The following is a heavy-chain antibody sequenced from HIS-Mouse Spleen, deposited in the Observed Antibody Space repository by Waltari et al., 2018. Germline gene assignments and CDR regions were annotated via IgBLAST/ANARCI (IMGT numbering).Heavy chain of an antibody. V-gene: IGHV1-2*02. CDR1: GYTFTGYY. CDR2: INPNSGGT. D-gene: IGHD6-6*01. Sequence: QVQLVQSGAEVKKPGAAVKVSCKASGYTFTGYYMHGVRQAPGQGLEWMGWINPNSGGTNYAQKFQGRVTMTRDTSISTAYMELSRLRSDDTAVYYCARVYSSSWRGFDYWGQGTLVTVSS. J-gene: IGHJ4*02. CDR3: ARVYSSSWRGFDY.